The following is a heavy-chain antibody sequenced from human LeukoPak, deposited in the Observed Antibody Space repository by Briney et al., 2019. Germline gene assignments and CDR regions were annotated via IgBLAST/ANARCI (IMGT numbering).Heavy chain of an antibody. CDR2: INAGNGNT. J-gene: IGHJ5*02. D-gene: IGHD3-16*02. V-gene: IGHV1-3*03. Sequence: ASVKVSCKASGYTFTSYAMHWVRQAPGQRLEWMGWINAGNGNTKYSQEFQGRVTMTRDTSTGTVYMELSSLRSEDTAVYYCARAYQRLGGLSFPDQWGQGTLVSVSS. CDR1: GYTFTSYA. CDR3: ARAYQRLGGLSFPDQ.